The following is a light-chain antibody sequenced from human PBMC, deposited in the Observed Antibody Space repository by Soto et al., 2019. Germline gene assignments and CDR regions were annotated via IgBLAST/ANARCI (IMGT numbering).Light chain of an antibody. V-gene: IGLV2-8*01. CDR1: SSDVGGYNY. CDR3: SSYAGSNSYV. Sequence: QSVLTQPPSASGSLGQSVTISCTGSSSDVGGYNYVSWYQQHPGKAPKLIIYEVSTRPSGVPDRFSASKSGNTASLTVSGLQAEDEADYYCSSYAGSNSYVFGTGTKLTVL. CDR2: EVS. J-gene: IGLJ1*01.